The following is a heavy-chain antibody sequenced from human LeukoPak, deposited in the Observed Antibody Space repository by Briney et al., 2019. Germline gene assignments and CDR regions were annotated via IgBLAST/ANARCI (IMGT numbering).Heavy chain of an antibody. CDR3: AKGALYSSSWGLFDY. CDR1: GFTFSSYG. CDR2: ISYDGSNK. J-gene: IGHJ4*02. V-gene: IGHV3-30*18. Sequence: GRSLRLSCAASGFTFSSYGMHWVRQAPGKGLDWVAVISYDGSNKYYADSVKGRFTISRDNSKNTLYLQMNSLRAEDTAVYYCAKGALYSSSWGLFDYWGQGTLVTVSS. D-gene: IGHD6-13*01.